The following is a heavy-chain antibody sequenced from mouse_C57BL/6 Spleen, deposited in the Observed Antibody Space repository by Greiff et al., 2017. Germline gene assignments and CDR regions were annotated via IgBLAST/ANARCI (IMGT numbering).Heavy chain of an antibody. CDR3: TRSSITTLFDY. CDR1: GYTFTSYW. V-gene: IGHV1-61*01. Sequence: QVQLQQSGAELVRPGSSVKLSCKASGYTFTSYWMDWVKQRPGQGLEWIGNIYPSDSETHYNQKFKDKATLTVDKSSSTAYMQLSSLTSEDSAVYYCTRSSITTLFDYWGQGTTLTVSS. J-gene: IGHJ2*01. CDR2: IYPSDSET. D-gene: IGHD2-4*01.